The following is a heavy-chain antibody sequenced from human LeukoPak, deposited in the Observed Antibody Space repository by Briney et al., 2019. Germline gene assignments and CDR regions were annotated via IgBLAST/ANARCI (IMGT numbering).Heavy chain of an antibody. V-gene: IGHV4-34*01. D-gene: IGHD6-6*01. Sequence: SETLSLTCAVYGGSFSGYYWSWIRQPPGKGLEWIGEINHSGSTNYNPSLKSRVTISVDTSKNQFSLQLSSVTAADTAVYHWARGRQSGQLDPTYDFHYWGQGNLVTVSS. CDR1: GGSFSGYY. J-gene: IGHJ4*02. CDR3: ARGRQSGQLDPTYDFHY. CDR2: INHSGST.